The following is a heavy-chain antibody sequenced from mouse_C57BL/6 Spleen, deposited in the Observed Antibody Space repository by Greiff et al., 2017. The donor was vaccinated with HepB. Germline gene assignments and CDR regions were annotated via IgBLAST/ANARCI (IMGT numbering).Heavy chain of an antibody. CDR1: GYTFTDYE. CDR2: IDPETGGT. J-gene: IGHJ2*01. D-gene: IGHD2-3*01. CDR3: TRWLLRSSYFDY. V-gene: IGHV1-15*01. Sequence: VQLQQSGAELVRPGASVTLSCKASGYTFTDYEMHWVKQTPVHGLEWIGAIDPETGGTAYNQKFKGKAILTADKSSSTAYMELRSLTSEDSAVYYCTRWLLRSSYFDYWGQGTTLTVSS.